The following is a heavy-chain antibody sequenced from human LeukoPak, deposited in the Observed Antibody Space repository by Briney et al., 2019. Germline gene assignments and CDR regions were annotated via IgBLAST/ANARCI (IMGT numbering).Heavy chain of an antibody. CDR3: ARDPVEWEQLLDY. D-gene: IGHD1-26*01. CDR2: ISSSGSTI. J-gene: IGHJ4*02. CDR1: GFTFSSYS. V-gene: IGHV3-48*02. Sequence: GGSLRLSRAASGFTFSSYSMNWVRQAPGKGLEWISYISSSGSTINYADSVKGRFTISRDSAKNSLYLQMNSLRDEDTAVYYCARDPVEWEQLLDYWGQGTLVTVSS.